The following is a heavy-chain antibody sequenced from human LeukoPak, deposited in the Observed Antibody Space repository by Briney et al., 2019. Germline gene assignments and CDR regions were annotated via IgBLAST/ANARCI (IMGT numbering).Heavy chain of an antibody. CDR3: ARIRGLYISGWYGEFDY. V-gene: IGHV4-59*01. J-gene: IGHJ4*02. CDR1: GGSINAYY. D-gene: IGHD6-19*01. Sequence: PSETLSLTCHVSGGSINAYYWSWIRQPPGKGLEWIGYIYYSGTTNHNPSLMRRVTISIDTSKNQFSLKLSSVTAADTAVYYCARIRGLYISGWYGEFDYWGQGTLVTVSS. CDR2: IYYSGTT.